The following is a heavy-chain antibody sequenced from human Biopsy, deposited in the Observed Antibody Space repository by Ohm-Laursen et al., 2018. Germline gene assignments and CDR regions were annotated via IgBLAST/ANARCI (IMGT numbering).Heavy chain of an antibody. J-gene: IGHJ4*02. Sequence: GSLRLSCTASGFTFSNYSMNWIRQAPGKGLEWVSHISRSSSTIYYADSVKGRFTISRDNAKNSLHLQMNSLRAEDTAVYYCTGPAISAADYWGQGTLVTVSS. CDR1: GFTFSNYS. V-gene: IGHV3-48*01. CDR2: ISRSSSTI. CDR3: TGPAISAADY. D-gene: IGHD6-13*01.